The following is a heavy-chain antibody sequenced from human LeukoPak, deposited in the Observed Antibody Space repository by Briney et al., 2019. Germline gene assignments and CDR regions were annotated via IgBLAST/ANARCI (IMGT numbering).Heavy chain of an antibody. V-gene: IGHV4-34*01. J-gene: IGHJ6*02. Sequence: SETLSLTCAVYGGSFSGYYWSWIRQPPGKGLEWIGEINHSGSTNYNPSLKSRVTISVDTSKNQFSLKLSSVTAADTAVYYCARGRTVYCSSTSCHNNYYYYCGMDVWGQGTTVTVSS. CDR2: INHSGST. CDR3: ARGRTVYCSSTSCHNNYYYYCGMDV. D-gene: IGHD2-2*02. CDR1: GGSFSGYY.